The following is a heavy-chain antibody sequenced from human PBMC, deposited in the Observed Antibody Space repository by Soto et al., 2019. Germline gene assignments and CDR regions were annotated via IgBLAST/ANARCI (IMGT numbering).Heavy chain of an antibody. Sequence: QVQLVQSGAEVRKPGASVKVSCKASGYTFTHFDINWVRQAPGHGLEWMGWMNPDSGKTAYAEKFRGRVTMTMNTYMSTAYMELTSLTSEDTAVYYCARAPDYGDFGRWFDPWGQGTQVIVSS. CDR1: GYTFTHFD. V-gene: IGHV1-8*01. J-gene: IGHJ5*02. CDR3: ARAPDYGDFGRWFDP. D-gene: IGHD4-17*01. CDR2: MNPDSGKT.